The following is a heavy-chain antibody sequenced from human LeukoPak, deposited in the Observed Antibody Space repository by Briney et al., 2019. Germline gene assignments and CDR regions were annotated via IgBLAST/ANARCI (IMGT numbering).Heavy chain of an antibody. CDR1: GGSISNNIFY. V-gene: IGHV4-39*01. CDR2: ISYTGST. CDR3: ARHVVAEGTGGTGAY. J-gene: IGHJ4*02. D-gene: IGHD1-26*01. Sequence: PSETLSLTCIVSGGSISNNIFYWGWVRQPPGVGLEWIGSISYTGSTYYNPSLKSRVTISVDTSKNRFSLKLSSVTAADTAVYYCARHVVAEGTGGTGAYWGQGTLVTVAS.